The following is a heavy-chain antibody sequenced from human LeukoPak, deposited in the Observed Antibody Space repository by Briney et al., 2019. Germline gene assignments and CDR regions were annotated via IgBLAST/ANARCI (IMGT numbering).Heavy chain of an antibody. Sequence: SETLSLTCAVYGGSFSGYYWSWIRQPPGKGLEWIGEINHSGSTNYNPSLKSRVTISVDTSKNQFSLKLSSVTAADTAVYYCARSGSGSQKGFDYWGQGTLVTVSS. CDR1: GGSFSGYY. D-gene: IGHD3-10*01. CDR2: INHSGST. V-gene: IGHV4-34*01. CDR3: ARSGSGSQKGFDY. J-gene: IGHJ4*02.